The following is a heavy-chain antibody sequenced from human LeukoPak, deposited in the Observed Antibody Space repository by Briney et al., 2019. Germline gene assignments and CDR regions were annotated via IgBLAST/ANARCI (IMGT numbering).Heavy chain of an antibody. CDR2: IIPIFGKA. CDR3: ARGPEGRITIFGVVIYNCFDP. Sequence: SVKVSCKASGGTFISYAISWVRQAPGQGLEWMGGIIPIFGKANYEQKFQGRVTITADEYTSTVYMEVSRRRDEDTAVYYCARGPEGRITIFGVVIYNCFDPWGQGTLVTVSS. D-gene: IGHD3-3*01. V-gene: IGHV1-69*13. CDR1: GGTFISYA. J-gene: IGHJ5*02.